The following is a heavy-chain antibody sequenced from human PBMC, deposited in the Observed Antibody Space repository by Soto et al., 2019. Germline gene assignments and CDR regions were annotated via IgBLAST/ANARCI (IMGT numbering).Heavy chain of an antibody. Sequence: PGGSLRLSCTASGFIFGDDGRRWVRQAPGEGVEYIGLIRNRGYGESTEYAASVKGRFTISRDDSKSIVYLQMNNLKTEDTAVYYCTRFVAARFDSWGQGVLVTVSS. J-gene: IGHJ4*02. CDR2: IRNRGYGEST. CDR3: TRFVAARFDS. D-gene: IGHD6-6*01. CDR1: GFIFGDDG. V-gene: IGHV3-49*04.